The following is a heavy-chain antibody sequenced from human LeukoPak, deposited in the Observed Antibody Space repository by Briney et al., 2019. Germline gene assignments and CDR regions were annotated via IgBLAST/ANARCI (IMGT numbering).Heavy chain of an antibody. D-gene: IGHD3-10*01. Sequence: ASVKVSCKASGYTFSGHYIHWVRQAPGQGLEWMGWINPNSGGTNYAQKFQGRVTMTRDTSISTAYMELSRLRSDDTAVYYCARLNYYGSGSHPTSNWFDPWGQGTLVTVSS. V-gene: IGHV1-2*02. CDR3: ARLNYYGSGSHPTSNWFDP. J-gene: IGHJ5*02. CDR1: GYTFSGHY. CDR2: INPNSGGT.